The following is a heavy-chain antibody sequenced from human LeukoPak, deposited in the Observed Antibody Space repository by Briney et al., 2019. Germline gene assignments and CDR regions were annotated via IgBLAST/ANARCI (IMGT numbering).Heavy chain of an antibody. CDR2: IYYSGST. V-gene: IGHV4-59*08. CDR1: GGSISSYY. CDR3: ARSAWFGELGYFDY. Sequence: SETLSLTRTVSGGSISSYYWSWIRQPPGKGLEWIGYIYYSGSTNYNPSLKSRVTISVDTSKNQFSLKLSSVTAADTAVYYCARSAWFGELGYFDYWGQGTLVTVSS. D-gene: IGHD3-10*01. J-gene: IGHJ4*02.